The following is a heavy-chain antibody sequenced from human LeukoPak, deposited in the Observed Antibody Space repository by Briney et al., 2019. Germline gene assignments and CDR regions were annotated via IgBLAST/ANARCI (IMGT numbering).Heavy chain of an antibody. Sequence: GASVKVSCKASGGTFSSYAISWVRQAPGQGLEWMGGIIPIFGTANYAQKFQGRVTITADESTSTAYMELGSLRSEDTAVYYCAGSITMVRGVIINVLGYWGQGTLVTVSS. J-gene: IGHJ4*02. D-gene: IGHD3-10*01. V-gene: IGHV1-69*13. CDR2: IIPIFGTA. CDR1: GGTFSSYA. CDR3: AGSITMVRGVIINVLGY.